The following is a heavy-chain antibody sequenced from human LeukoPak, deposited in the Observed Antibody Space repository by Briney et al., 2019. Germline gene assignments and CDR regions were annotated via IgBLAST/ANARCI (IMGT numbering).Heavy chain of an antibody. Sequence: SETLSLTCAVYGGSFSGYYWSWIRQPAGKGLEWIGRIYKSGSTNYNPSLKSRVTMSVDTSINQFSLNLSSVTAADTAVYYCVRDDYRGSYYWFDPWGQGTLVTVSS. V-gene: IGHV4-4*07. CDR3: VRDDYRGSYYWFDP. CDR2: IYKSGST. CDR1: GGSFSGYY. J-gene: IGHJ5*02. D-gene: IGHD1-26*01.